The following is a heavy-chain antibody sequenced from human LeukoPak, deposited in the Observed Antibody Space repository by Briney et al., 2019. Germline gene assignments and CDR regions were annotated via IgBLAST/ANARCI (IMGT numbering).Heavy chain of an antibody. V-gene: IGHV3-53*01. J-gene: IGHJ4*02. CDR3: ARDLPATVTTDPAY. CDR1: GFTVSSNY. D-gene: IGHD4-11*01. Sequence: PGGSLRLSCAASGFTVSSNYMSWVRQAPGKGLEWVSVIYSGGSTYYADSVKGRFTISRDNSKNTLYLRMNSLRAEDTAVYYCARDLPATVTTDPAYWGQGTLVTVSS. CDR2: IYSGGST.